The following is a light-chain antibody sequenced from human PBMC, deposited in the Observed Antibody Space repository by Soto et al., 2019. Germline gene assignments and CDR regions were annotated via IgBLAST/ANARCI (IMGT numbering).Light chain of an antibody. CDR3: QQYNSYWM. CDR1: QSISSW. V-gene: IGKV1-5*03. J-gene: IGKJ1*01. Sequence: DIQMTQSPSTLSASVGDRVTITCRASQSISSWLAWYQQKPGKAPKLLIYKASSLESGVPSRFSGSGSGTAFTLTISGLQPDDFATYYCQQYNSYWMFGQGTKVEIK. CDR2: KAS.